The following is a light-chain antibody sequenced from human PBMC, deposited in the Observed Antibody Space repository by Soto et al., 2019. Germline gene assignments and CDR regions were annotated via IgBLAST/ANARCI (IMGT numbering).Light chain of an antibody. J-gene: IGLJ1*01. CDR3: SLYRTSNTRQIV. CDR1: SSDVGGYNY. CDR2: DVS. V-gene: IGLV2-14*03. Sequence: QSALTQPAYVPGSPGQSITISCTGTSSDVGGYNYVSWYQHHPGKAPKLMIYDVSNRPSGVSNRFSGSKSGNTASLSISGLQPGDEADYYCSLYRTSNTRQIVCGTGT.